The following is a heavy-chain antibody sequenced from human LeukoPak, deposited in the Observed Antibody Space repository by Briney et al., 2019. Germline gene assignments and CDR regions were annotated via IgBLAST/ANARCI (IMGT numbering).Heavy chain of an antibody. CDR3: AREPTSYYYDCSGYYTRDYFDY. CDR2: IRAYNGNT. D-gene: IGHD3-22*01. CDR1: GYTFTGYH. Sequence: ASVKVSCKASGYTFTGYHISWVRQAPGQGLEWMGWIRAYNGNTNYAQKLQGRVTMTTDTSTSTAYMELRSLRSDDTAVYYCAREPTSYYYDCSGYYTRDYFDYWGQGTLVTVSS. V-gene: IGHV1-18*04. J-gene: IGHJ4*02.